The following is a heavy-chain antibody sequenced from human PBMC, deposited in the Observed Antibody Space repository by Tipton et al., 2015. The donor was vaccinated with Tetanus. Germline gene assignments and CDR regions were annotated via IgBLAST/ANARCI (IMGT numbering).Heavy chain of an antibody. Sequence: QSGAEVKKPGASVKVSCKASGYTFTGYHLHWVRRAPGQGLEWMGWVNPKNGVTDSAQKFQGRVALTRDTSINTAYMELSRLGSDDTAVYYCAFGLAVAGSDALDFCGQWTMVTVSS. CDR1: GYTFTGYH. CDR2: VNPKNGVT. D-gene: IGHD6-19*01. CDR3: AFGLAVAGSDALDF. V-gene: IGHV1-2*02. J-gene: IGHJ3*01.